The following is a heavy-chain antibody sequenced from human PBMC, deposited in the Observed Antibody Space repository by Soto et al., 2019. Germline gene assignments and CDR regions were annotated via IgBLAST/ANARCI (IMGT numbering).Heavy chain of an antibody. J-gene: IGHJ4*02. CDR2: IWNDGSNK. D-gene: IGHD5-18*01. V-gene: IGHV3-33*01. Sequence: QVQLVESGGGVVQPGRSLRLSCAASGFTFSGYGMHWVRQAPGKGLEWVAIIWNDGSNKYYADSVKGRFSISRDNSKNTLYLQMNSVRAEDTALYYCARGDTLPGYWGQGTLVTVSS. CDR3: ARGDTLPGY. CDR1: GFTFSGYG.